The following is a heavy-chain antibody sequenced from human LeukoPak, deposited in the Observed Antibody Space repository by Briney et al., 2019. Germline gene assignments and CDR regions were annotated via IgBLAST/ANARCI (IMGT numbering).Heavy chain of an antibody. D-gene: IGHD3-10*01. J-gene: IGHJ4*02. Sequence: AGGSLRLSCAASGFTFDDYGMSWVRQAPGKGLEWASGINWNGGSTGYADSVKGRFTISRDNAKNSLYLQMNSLRAEDTALYYCARDRGFGELWGPFDYWGQGTLVTVSS. V-gene: IGHV3-20*04. CDR2: INWNGGST. CDR1: GFTFDDYG. CDR3: ARDRGFGELWGPFDY.